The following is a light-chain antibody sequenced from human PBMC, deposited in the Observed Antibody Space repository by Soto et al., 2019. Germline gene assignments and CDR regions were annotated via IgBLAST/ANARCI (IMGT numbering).Light chain of an antibody. J-gene: IGLJ3*02. V-gene: IGLV1-47*01. CDR3: AAWDNSLTWV. CDR2: RTS. Sequence: QSVLTQPPSASETPGQRVTISCSGVSSNIGSNFVYWYQHLPGTAPKLLIYRTSQRPSGVPDRFSGSKIGASASLTISGLRSEDEADYYCAAWDNSLTWVFGGGTKLTVL. CDR1: SSNIGSNF.